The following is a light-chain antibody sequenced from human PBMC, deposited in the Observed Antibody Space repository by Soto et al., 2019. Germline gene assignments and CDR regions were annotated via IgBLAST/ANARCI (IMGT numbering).Light chain of an antibody. CDR1: QAISNN. J-gene: IGKJ1*01. V-gene: IGKV1-27*01. CDR3: QKYNTVLWT. CDR2: GAS. Sequence: DIQMTQSPTSLSASVGDRVTITCRASQAISNNLAWYQQKPGKVPKLLIYGASILQTGVPSRFSGSGSGTDFTLTISSLQPEDVATYYCQKYNTVLWTFGQGTKVEF.